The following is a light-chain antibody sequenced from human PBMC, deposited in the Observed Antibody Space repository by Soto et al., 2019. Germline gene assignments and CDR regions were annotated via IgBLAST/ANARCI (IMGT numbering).Light chain of an antibody. J-gene: IGKJ1*01. CDR3: QQYGSSVT. V-gene: IGKV3-20*01. Sequence: EIVLTQSPGPLSLSPGERATLSCSASQSVSNNYLAWYQQKTGQAPRLLIYGASNRATGIPDRFSGSGSGTDFTLTISRLEPADFAVYYCQQYGSSVTFGQGTKVDIK. CDR2: GAS. CDR1: QSVSNNY.